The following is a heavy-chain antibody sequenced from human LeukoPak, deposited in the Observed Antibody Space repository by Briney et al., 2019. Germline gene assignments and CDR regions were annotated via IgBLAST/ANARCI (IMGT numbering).Heavy chain of an antibody. D-gene: IGHD3-16*02. Sequence: SSETLSLTCTVSGGSISSYYWTWIRQPPGKGLEWIGYIYYSGNTNYNPSLKSRVTISVDTSKNQFSLKLSSVTAADTAVYYCARGPLPLPYYFDYWGQGTLVTVSS. CDR2: IYYSGNT. J-gene: IGHJ4*02. CDR1: GGSISSYY. CDR3: ARGPLPLPYYFDY. V-gene: IGHV4-59*08.